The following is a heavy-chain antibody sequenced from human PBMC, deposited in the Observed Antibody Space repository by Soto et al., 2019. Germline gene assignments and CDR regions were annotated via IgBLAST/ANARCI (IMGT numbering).Heavy chain of an antibody. CDR2: IYYSGST. V-gene: IGHV4-31*03. J-gene: IGHJ5*02. CDR3: ASLLTGTNWFDP. CDR1: GGSIRSEGCY. Sequence: SETLSLTCTVSGGSIRSEGCYWTWIRQHPGKGLELIGYIYYSGSTYYNPSLKSRVTISADTSKNQFSLKLSSVSAADTAVYYCASLLTGTNWFDPWGQGTLVT. D-gene: IGHD1-20*01.